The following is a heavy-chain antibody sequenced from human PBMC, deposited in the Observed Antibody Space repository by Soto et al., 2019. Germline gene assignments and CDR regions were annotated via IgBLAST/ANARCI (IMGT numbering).Heavy chain of an antibody. V-gene: IGHV4-34*01. Sequence: QVQLQQWGAGLLKPSETLSLTCAVYGGSFSGYYWSWIRQPPGKGLEWIGEINHSGSTNYNPSLKSRVTISVDTSKNQLSLKLSSVTAADTAVYYCASINNGRTRHSGGDFWSGRYYYYYMDVWGKGTTVTVSS. CDR1: GGSFSGYY. J-gene: IGHJ6*03. D-gene: IGHD3-3*01. CDR2: INHSGST. CDR3: ASINNGRTRHSGGDFWSGRYYYYYMDV.